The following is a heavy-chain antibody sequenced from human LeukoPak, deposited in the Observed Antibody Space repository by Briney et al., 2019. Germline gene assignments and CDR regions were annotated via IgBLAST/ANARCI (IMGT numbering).Heavy chain of an antibody. J-gene: IGHJ6*03. CDR1: GFTFSSYW. CDR2: IKQDGSEK. CDR3: ARDSPYGGYYMDV. D-gene: IGHD3-16*01. Sequence: GGSLRLSCAASGFTFSSYWMSWVRQAPGKGLEWVANIKQDGSEKYYVDSVKGRFTISRDNAKNSLYLQMNSLRAEDTAVYYCARDSPYGGYYMDVWGKGTTVTVSS. V-gene: IGHV3-7*01.